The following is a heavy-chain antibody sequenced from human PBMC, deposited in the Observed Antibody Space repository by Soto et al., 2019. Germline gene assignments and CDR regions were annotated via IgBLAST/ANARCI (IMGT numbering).Heavy chain of an antibody. CDR3: ASPLSSTITY. J-gene: IGHJ4*02. CDR2: ISRSSSTI. D-gene: IGHD2-2*01. V-gene: IGHV3-48*01. Sequence: GGSMRVSCAASGFTFSSYVRNWVRQAPGKGLEWVSYISRSSSTIYYADSVKGRFTISRDDAKNSLYLQMNSLRAEDTAVYYCASPLSSTITYWGQGTLVTVSS. CDR1: GFTFSSYV.